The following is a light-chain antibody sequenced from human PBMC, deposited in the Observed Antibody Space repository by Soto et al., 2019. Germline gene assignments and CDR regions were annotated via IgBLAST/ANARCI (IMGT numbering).Light chain of an antibody. J-gene: IGKJ1*01. CDR3: QQSYSTTWT. Sequence: DIQMTQSPSSLSASGGDGVTITCQASQNINNYLNWYQQKPGRAPKLLIYKASSLESGVPSRFSGSGSGTDFTLTISSLQPEDFATYYCQQSYSTTWTFGQGTKVDIK. V-gene: IGKV1-39*01. CDR1: QNINNY. CDR2: KAS.